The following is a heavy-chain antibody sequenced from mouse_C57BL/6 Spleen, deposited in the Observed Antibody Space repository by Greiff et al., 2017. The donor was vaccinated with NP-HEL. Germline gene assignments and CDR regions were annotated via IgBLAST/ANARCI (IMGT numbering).Heavy chain of an antibody. Sequence: EVQLVESGAGLVKPGGSLKLSCAASGFTFSSYAMSWVRQTPEKRLAWVAYISSGGDSLYSAAPVKGRFTFSRANARNTLYLQMSSLKSEDTAMYYCTREGNYDGAMDYWGQGTSVTVSS. J-gene: IGHJ4*01. D-gene: IGHD2-4*01. CDR2: ISSGGDSL. CDR3: TREGNYDGAMDY. V-gene: IGHV5-9-1*02. CDR1: GFTFSSYA.